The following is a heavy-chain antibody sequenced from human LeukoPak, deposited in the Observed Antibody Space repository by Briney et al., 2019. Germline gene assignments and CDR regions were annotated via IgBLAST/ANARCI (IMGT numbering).Heavy chain of an antibody. D-gene: IGHD3-22*01. J-gene: IGHJ4*02. Sequence: QPGRSLRLSCAASGFTFSSYAMHWVRQAPGKGLEWVAVISYDGSNKYYADSVKGRFTISRDNYKKTLYLQMNSLRAEDTAVYYCARAQNPYDSSGYYGYWGQGTLVTVSS. CDR3: ARAQNPYDSSGYYGY. CDR2: ISYDGSNK. V-gene: IGHV3-30-3*01. CDR1: GFTFSSYA.